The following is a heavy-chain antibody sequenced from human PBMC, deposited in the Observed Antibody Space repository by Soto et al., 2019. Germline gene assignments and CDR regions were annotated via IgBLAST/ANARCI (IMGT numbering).Heavy chain of an antibody. CDR2: ISSSSSYI. CDR3: ARDKTSRYCSSTSCYPY. J-gene: IGHJ4*02. V-gene: IGHV3-21*01. D-gene: IGHD2-2*01. CDR1: GFTFSSYS. Sequence: GGSLRLSCAASGFTFSSYSMNWVRQAPGKGLEWVSSISSSSSYIYYADSVKGRFTISRDNAKNSLYLQMNSLRAEDTAVYYCARDKTSRYCSSTSCYPYWGQGTLGTVS.